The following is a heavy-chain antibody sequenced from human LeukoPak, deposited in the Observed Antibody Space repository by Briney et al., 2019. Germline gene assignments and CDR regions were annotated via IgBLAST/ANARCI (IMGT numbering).Heavy chain of an antibody. D-gene: IGHD4-17*01. CDR2: IYHSGST. CDR1: GGSISSGGYS. CDR3: ARADYGVSFDY. Sequence: SSETLSLTCAVSGGSISSGGYSWSWIRQPPGKGLEWIGYIYHSGSTYYNPSLKSRVTISVDRSKNQFSLKLSSVTAADTAVYYCARADYGVSFDYWGQGTLVTVSS. V-gene: IGHV4-30-2*01. J-gene: IGHJ4*02.